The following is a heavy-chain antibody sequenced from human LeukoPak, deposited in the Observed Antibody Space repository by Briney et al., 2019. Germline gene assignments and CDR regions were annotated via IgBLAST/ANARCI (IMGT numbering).Heavy chain of an antibody. CDR3: ARGGGYNGRRGYFDY. Sequence: SETLSLTCTVSGGSISSSSYYWGWIRQPPGKGLEWIGSIYYSGSTYYNPSLKSRVTISVDTSKNQFSLKLSSVTAADTAVYYCARGGGYNGRRGYFDYWGQGTLVTVSS. CDR1: GGSISSSSYY. CDR2: IYYSGST. J-gene: IGHJ4*02. V-gene: IGHV4-39*07. D-gene: IGHD5-24*01.